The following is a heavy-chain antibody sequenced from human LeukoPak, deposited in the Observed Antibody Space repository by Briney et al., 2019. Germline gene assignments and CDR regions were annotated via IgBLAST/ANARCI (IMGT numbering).Heavy chain of an antibody. J-gene: IGHJ5*02. D-gene: IGHD3-16*01. CDR2: ISYDGSNK. V-gene: IGHV3-30*04. CDR3: ARDESLLRLGTPTS. CDR1: GFTFSSYA. Sequence: PGGSPRLSCAASGFTFSSYAMHWVRQAPGKGLEWVAVISYDGSNKYYADSVKGRFTISRDNSKNTLYLQMNSLRAEDTAVYYCARDESLLRLGTPTSWGQGTLVTVSS.